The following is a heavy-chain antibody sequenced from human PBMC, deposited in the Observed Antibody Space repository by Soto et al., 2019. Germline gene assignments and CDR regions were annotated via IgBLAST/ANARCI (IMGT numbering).Heavy chain of an antibody. Sequence: SETLSLTCTVSGGSISSGGYYWSWIRQHPGKGLEWIGYIYYIGSTYYNPSLKSRVTISVDTSKNQFSLKLSSVTAADTAVYYCARDQLSSGLYVWFDPWGQGTLVTVS. CDR1: GGSISSGGYY. CDR3: ARDQLSSGLYVWFDP. D-gene: IGHD6-25*01. CDR2: IYYIGST. V-gene: IGHV4-31*03. J-gene: IGHJ5*02.